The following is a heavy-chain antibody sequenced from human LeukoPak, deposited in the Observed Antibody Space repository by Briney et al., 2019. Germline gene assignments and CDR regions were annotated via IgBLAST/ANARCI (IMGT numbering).Heavy chain of an antibody. CDR3: AKAMYPSTSVID. CDR2: ISASNGET. Sequence: ASVKVSCKASGYNFNIYGTTWVRQAPGQGPEWMGWISASNGETNYAQKFQGRVILTTDTSTSTAYMELRGLRSDDTAVYYCAKAMYPSTSVIDWGQGTQVTVS. CDR1: GYNFNIYG. V-gene: IGHV1-18*01. J-gene: IGHJ4*02. D-gene: IGHD3-10*02.